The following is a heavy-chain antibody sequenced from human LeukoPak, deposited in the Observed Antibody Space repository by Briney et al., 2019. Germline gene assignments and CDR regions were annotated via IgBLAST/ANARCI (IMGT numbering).Heavy chain of an antibody. CDR3: ARGPYYYGSGSYLSP. V-gene: IGHV4-34*01. Sequence: SETLSLTCAVDGGSFSGYYWSWIRQPPGKGLEWIGEINHSGSTNYNPSLKSRVTISVDTSKNQFSLKLSSVTAADTAVYCCARGPYYYGSGSYLSPWGQGTLVTVSS. CDR2: INHSGST. CDR1: GGSFSGYY. J-gene: IGHJ5*02. D-gene: IGHD3-10*01.